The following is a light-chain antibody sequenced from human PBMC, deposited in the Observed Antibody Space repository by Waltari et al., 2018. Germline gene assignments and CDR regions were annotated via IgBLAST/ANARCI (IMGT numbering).Light chain of an antibody. J-gene: IGKJ4*01. V-gene: IGKV1-9*01. Sequence: TQLTQSPSSLAASVGDRVTISCRTSQVILGYLAWYQQKPGKAPKLLIYAASTLQSGVPSSFSGSGSGMDFNITISNLQPEDFATYYCQQLKSYPITFGGGTKVEIK. CDR3: QQLKSYPIT. CDR1: QVILGY. CDR2: AAS.